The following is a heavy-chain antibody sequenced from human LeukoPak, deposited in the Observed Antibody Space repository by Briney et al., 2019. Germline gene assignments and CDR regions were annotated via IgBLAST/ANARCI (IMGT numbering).Heavy chain of an antibody. Sequence: PGGSLRLSCAASGFTFSDYYMSWIRQAPGKGLEWVSYISSTGGTIYYADSVQGRFTISRDNSKSTLCLQMNSLRAEDTAVYYCAKQLGYCSDGSCYFPYWGQGTLVTVSS. J-gene: IGHJ4*02. CDR1: GFTFSDYY. D-gene: IGHD2-15*01. CDR3: AKQLGYCSDGSCYFPY. V-gene: IGHV3-11*01. CDR2: ISSTGGTI.